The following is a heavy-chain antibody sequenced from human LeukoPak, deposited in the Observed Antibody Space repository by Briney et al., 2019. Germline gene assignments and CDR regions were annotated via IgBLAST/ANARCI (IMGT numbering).Heavy chain of an antibody. D-gene: IGHD1-26*01. CDR2: ISHDANDE. Sequence: GGSLRLSCTASGFSFSGYGMRWVRQAPGKGLEWLAVISHDANDEYYADSVKGRFTISRDNAKNMIYLQMISLRAEDTAVYYCVKALVGQTSGYWGQGTRVTVST. V-gene: IGHV3-30*18. CDR3: VKALVGQTSGY. J-gene: IGHJ4*02. CDR1: GFSFSGYG.